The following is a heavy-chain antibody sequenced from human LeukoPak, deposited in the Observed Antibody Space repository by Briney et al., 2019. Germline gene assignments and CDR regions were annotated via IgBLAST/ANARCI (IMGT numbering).Heavy chain of an antibody. Sequence: KTGGSLRLSCAASGFTFSNAWMNWVRQAPGKGLEWVGRIKSKTDGGTTDYAAPVKGRFTISRDDSKNTLYLQMNSLKTEDTAVYYCTTLHLNWGEDIDYWGQGTLVTVSS. CDR1: GFTFSNAW. CDR2: IKSKTDGGTT. CDR3: TTLHLNWGEDIDY. D-gene: IGHD7-27*01. V-gene: IGHV3-15*07. J-gene: IGHJ4*02.